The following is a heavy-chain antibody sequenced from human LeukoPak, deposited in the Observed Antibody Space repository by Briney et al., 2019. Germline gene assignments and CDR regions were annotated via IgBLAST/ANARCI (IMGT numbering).Heavy chain of an antibody. CDR1: GYSFTSYW. CDR3: ARHLSGGSGRYY. D-gene: IGHD6-19*01. J-gene: IGHJ4*02. V-gene: IGHV5-10-1*01. CDR2: IVPSDSDT. Sequence: GESLKISCKASGYSFTSYWISWVRQMPGKGLEGMGRIVPSDSDTNYSPSFQGDVTISADKSISTAYLQWSTLRASDTAMYFCARHLSGGSGRYYWGQGTLVTVSS.